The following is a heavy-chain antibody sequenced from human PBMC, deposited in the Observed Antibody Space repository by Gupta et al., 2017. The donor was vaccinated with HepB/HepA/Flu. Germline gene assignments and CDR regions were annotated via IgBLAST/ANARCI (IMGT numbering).Heavy chain of an antibody. CDR1: GGSISSSSNY. D-gene: IGHD1-7*01. J-gene: IGHJ4*02. CDR2: ISYIGST. CDR3: ARRRTGSTRDVFEV. V-gene: IGHV4-39*01. Sequence: QLRLQESGPGLVKPSETLSLTCTVSGGSISSSSNYWGWIRQPPGKGLEWIGTISYIGSTYYNPSLTTRLTISVDTSKNQFSLKVSSVNAADTAVYYCARRRTGSTRDVFEVWGQGNLVTVSS.